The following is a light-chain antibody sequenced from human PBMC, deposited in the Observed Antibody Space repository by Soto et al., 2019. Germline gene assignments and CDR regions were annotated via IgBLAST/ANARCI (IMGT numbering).Light chain of an antibody. CDR3: ASYTGSNIIL. J-gene: IGLJ2*01. V-gene: IGLV2-14*01. Sequence: QSVLTQPASVSGSPGQSITISCTGTSSDVGGYNYVSWFQQFPGEVPRLIIFEVSNRPSGVSDRFSGFKSGNTASLTISGLQAEDEADYYCASYTGSNIILFGGGTKLTVL. CDR2: EVS. CDR1: SSDVGGYNY.